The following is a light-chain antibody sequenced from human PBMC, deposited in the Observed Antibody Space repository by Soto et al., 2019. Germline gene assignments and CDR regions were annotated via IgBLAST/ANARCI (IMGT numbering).Light chain of an antibody. CDR2: GAS. CDR1: QSVSNNY. J-gene: IGKJ2*01. V-gene: IGKV3-20*01. Sequence: EIVLTQSPGTLSLSPGERATLSCRASQSVSNNYLAWYQQRPGQAPRLLIYGASKRATGIPDRFSGSGSGTDFTLSVNRLEPEDVAVFYCQQYGSTPYTFGHGTKLEIK. CDR3: QQYGSTPYT.